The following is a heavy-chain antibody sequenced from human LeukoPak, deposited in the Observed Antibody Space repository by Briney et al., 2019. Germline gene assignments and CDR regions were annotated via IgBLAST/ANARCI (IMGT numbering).Heavy chain of an antibody. J-gene: IGHJ5*02. V-gene: IGHV5-51*01. CDR2: IYPGDSDT. CDR1: GYSFTSYW. CDR3: ARNAAYYGSGQPWWFDP. Sequence: GESLKISCKGSGYSFTSYWISWVRQMPGKGLEWMGIIYPGDSDTRYSPSFQGQVTISADKSISTAYLQWSSLKASDTAMYYCARNAAYYGSGQPWWFDPWGQGTLVTVSS. D-gene: IGHD3-10*01.